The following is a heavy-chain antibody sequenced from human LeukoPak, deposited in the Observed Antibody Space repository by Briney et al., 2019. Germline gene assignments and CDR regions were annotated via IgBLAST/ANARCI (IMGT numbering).Heavy chain of an antibody. Sequence: WASVKVSCKASGYSFTDKYLHWVRQAPGQGLEWMGWINPKSGGTNYAQKFQGRVTMTTDTSMTTAHMEVSRLTSDDTAVYYCARRRYGGYYFDYWGQGTLVTVSS. CDR2: INPKSGGT. J-gene: IGHJ4*02. CDR1: GYSFTDKY. CDR3: ARRRYGGYYFDY. D-gene: IGHD3-10*01. V-gene: IGHV1-2*02.